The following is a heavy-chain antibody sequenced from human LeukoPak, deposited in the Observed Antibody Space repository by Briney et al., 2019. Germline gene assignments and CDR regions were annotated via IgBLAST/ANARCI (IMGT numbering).Heavy chain of an antibody. Sequence: GASVKVSCKASGYTFTSYGISWVRQAPGQGLEWMGWISAYNGNTNYAQKLQGRVTMTTDTSTTTAYMELRSLRSDDTAVYYCATCSGGSCYPNWFDPWGQGTLVTVSS. CDR2: ISAYNGNT. CDR3: ATCSGGSCYPNWFDP. J-gene: IGHJ5*02. V-gene: IGHV1-18*01. CDR1: GYTFTSYG. D-gene: IGHD2-15*01.